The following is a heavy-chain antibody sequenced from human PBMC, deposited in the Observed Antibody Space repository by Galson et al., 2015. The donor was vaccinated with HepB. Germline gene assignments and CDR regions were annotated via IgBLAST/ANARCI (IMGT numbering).Heavy chain of an antibody. J-gene: IGHJ4*02. CDR2: ISRGSSYQ. V-gene: IGHV3-21*01. D-gene: IGHD3-10*01. CDR3: ASGDGSVSDCSASPPCDY. CDR1: GFTFSSYA. Sequence: SLRLSCAASGFTFSSYAMHWVRQAPGKGLEWVASISRGSSYQYYADSVKGRFTISRDNAKNSLYLQMNSLRAEDTAVYYCASGDGSVSDCSASPPCDYGGPLTLCTAPS.